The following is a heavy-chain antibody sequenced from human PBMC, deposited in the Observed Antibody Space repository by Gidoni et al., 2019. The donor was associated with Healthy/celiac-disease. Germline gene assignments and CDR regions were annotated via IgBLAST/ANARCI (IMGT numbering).Heavy chain of an antibody. CDR2: SGST. CDR3: ARGTKNWFDP. V-gene: IGHV4-34*01. J-gene: IGHJ5*02. Sequence: SGSTNYNPSLKSRVTISVDTSKNQFSLKLSSVTAADTAVYYCARGTKNWFDPWGQGTLVTVSS.